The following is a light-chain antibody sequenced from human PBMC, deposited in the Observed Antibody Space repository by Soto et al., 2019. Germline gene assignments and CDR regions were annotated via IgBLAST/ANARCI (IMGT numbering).Light chain of an antibody. CDR2: DAS. J-gene: IGKJ3*01. CDR3: QQYGRSPGLFT. Sequence: EIVLTQSPGTLSLAPGERATLSCRASQRVSSTYLAWYQQKPGQAPGLLIYDASSRATGIPDRFSGSGSGTDFTLTISRLEPEDFAVFYCQQYGRSPGLFTFGPGTKVEIK. V-gene: IGKV3-20*01. CDR1: QRVSSTY.